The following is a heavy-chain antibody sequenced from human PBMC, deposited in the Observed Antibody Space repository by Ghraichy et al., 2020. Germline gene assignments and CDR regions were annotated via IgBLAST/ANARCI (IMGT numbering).Heavy chain of an antibody. D-gene: IGHD5-12*01. CDR3: ARVGDIVATSIDY. Sequence: SQTLSLTCTVSGGSISSGDYYWSWIRQPPGKGLEWIGYIYNSGSTYYNPSLKSRVTISVDTSKNQFSLKLSSVTAADTAVYYCARVGDIVATSIDYWGQGTLVTVSS. CDR2: IYNSGST. J-gene: IGHJ4*02. CDR1: GGSISSGDYY. V-gene: IGHV4-30-4*01.